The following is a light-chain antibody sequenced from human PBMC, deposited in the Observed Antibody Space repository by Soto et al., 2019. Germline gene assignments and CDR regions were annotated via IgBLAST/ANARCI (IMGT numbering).Light chain of an antibody. Sequence: DIVMTQSPDSLAVSLGERATINCKSSQSVLYSSNNKNYLAWYQQKPGQPPKLLIYWASTRESGVPDRFSGRGSGTDFTLTISSLQAEDVAVYYCKQYHSTPLTFGGGTKVQIK. J-gene: IGKJ4*01. CDR3: KQYHSTPLT. CDR2: WAS. CDR1: QSVLYSSNNKNY. V-gene: IGKV4-1*01.